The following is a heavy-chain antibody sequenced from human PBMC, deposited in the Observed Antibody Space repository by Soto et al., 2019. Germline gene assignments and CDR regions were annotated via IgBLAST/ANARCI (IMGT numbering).Heavy chain of an antibody. J-gene: IGHJ5*02. CDR1: GGSIXSGGYY. CDR3: ARERLDYWFDP. CDR2: IYYSGST. V-gene: IGHV4-61*08. Sequence: PSETLSLTCTVSGGSIXSGGYYWSWIRQHPGKGLEWIGYIYYSGSTNYNPSLKSRVTISVDTSKNQFSLKLSSVTAADTAVYYCARERLDYWFDPWGQGTLVTVSS. D-gene: IGHD3-9*01.